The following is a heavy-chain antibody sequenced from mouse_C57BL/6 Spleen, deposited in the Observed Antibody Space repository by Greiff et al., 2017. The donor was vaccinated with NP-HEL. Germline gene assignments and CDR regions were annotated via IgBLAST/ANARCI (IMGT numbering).Heavy chain of an antibody. CDR2: IYPGDGDT. Sequence: QVQLQQSGPELVKPGASVKISCKASGYAFSSSWMNWVKQRPGKGLEWIGRIYPGDGDTNYNGKFKGKATLTADKSSSTAYMQLSSLTSEDSAVYFCARAKGTGAMDYWGQGTSVTVSS. CDR1: GYAFSSSW. J-gene: IGHJ4*01. V-gene: IGHV1-82*01. CDR3: ARAKGTGAMDY. D-gene: IGHD3-3*01.